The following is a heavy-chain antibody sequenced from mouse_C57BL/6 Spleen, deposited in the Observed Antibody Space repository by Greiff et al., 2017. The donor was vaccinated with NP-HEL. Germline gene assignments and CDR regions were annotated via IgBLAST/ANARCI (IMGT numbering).Heavy chain of an antibody. CDR3: ARSRDYYYAMDY. CDR2: INPNNGGT. Sequence: VQLQQSGPELVKPGASVKIPCKASGYTFTDYNMDWVKQSHGKSLEWIGDINPNNGGTIYNQKFKGKATLTVDKSSSTAYMELRSLTSEDTAGYYWARSRDYYYAMDYWGQGNSVTVSS. CDR1: GYTFTDYN. D-gene: IGHD3-3*01. V-gene: IGHV1-18*01. J-gene: IGHJ4*01.